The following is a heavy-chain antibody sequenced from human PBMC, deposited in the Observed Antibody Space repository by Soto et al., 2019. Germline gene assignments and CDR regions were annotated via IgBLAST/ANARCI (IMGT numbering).Heavy chain of an antibody. CDR2: IIPIFGTA. J-gene: IGHJ5*02. D-gene: IGHD3-10*01. CDR3: ARDLIYYGSGSYYNVKWFDP. Sequence: GASVKVSCKASGGTFSSYAISWVRQAPGQGLEWMGGIIPIFGTANYAQKFQGRVTITADKSTSTAYMELSSLRSEDTAVYYCARDLIYYGSGSYYNVKWFDPWGQGTLVTVSS. V-gene: IGHV1-69*06. CDR1: GGTFSSYA.